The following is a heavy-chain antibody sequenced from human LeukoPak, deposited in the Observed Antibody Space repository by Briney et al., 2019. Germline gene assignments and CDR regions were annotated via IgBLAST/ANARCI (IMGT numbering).Heavy chain of an antibody. CDR1: GYTFTSYA. J-gene: IGHJ6*02. CDR3: ARELEGYCSGGSCSPGPLYYYYYYGMDV. V-gene: IGHV1-3*01. CDR2: INAGNGNT. D-gene: IGHD2-15*01. Sequence: ASVKVSCKASGYTFTSYAMHWVRQAPGQRLEWMGWINAGNGNTKYPQKFQGRVTITRDTSASTAYMELSSLRSEDTAVYYCARELEGYCSGGSCSPGPLYYYYYYGMDVWGQGTTVTVSS.